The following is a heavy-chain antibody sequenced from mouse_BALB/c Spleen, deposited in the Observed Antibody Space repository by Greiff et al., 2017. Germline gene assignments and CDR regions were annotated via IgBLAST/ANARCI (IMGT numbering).Heavy chain of an antibody. J-gene: IGHJ4*01. CDR3: ARTSYYGYSYYAMDY. Sequence: EVKVVESGGGLVQPGGSLKLSCAASGFTFSSYGMSWVRQTPDKRLEFVATINSNGGSTYYPDSVKGRFTISRDNAKNTLYLQMSSLKSEDTSMYYCARTSYYGYSYYAMDYWGQGTSVTVS. V-gene: IGHV5-6-3*01. D-gene: IGHD1-2*01. CDR1: GFTFSSYG. CDR2: INSNGGST.